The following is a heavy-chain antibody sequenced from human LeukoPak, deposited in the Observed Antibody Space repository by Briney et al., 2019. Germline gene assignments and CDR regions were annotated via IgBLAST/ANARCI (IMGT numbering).Heavy chain of an antibody. V-gene: IGHV4-39*01. CDR2: IYYSGST. CDR3: ARQGYSYDPAAFDI. Sequence: SETLSLTCTVSGASISSSSYYWGGIRQPPGKGLQWRGIIYYSGSTYYNPSHKSRVTISVDTSKNQFSLKLNSVTAADTAVYYCARQGYSYDPAAFDIWGQGTMVTVSS. D-gene: IGHD5-18*01. CDR1: GASISSSSYY. J-gene: IGHJ3*02.